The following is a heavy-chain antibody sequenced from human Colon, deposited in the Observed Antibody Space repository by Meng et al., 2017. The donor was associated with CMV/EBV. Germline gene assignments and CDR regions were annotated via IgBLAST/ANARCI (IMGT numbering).Heavy chain of an antibody. Sequence: GLLERAGGGVGSPGRLLSLACAASGFIFSTYAMYWVRQAPGKGLEWVAVISYDGNNKYYADSVKGRFTISRDNSKNTLFLQMNSLRADDTAVYYCARGPSYSHYFDYWGQGTLVTVSS. CDR2: ISYDGNNK. V-gene: IGHV3-30*14. CDR1: GFIFSTYA. CDR3: ARGPSYSHYFDY. J-gene: IGHJ4*02. D-gene: IGHD4-11*01.